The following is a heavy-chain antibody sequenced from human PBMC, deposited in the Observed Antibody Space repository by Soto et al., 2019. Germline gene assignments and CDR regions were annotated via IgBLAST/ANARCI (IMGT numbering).Heavy chain of an antibody. D-gene: IGHD3-10*01. CDR2: IYYSGST. CDR1: GGSISSSSYY. V-gene: IGHV4-39*01. CDR3: ARRFGELYFRPREDVNWFDP. Sequence: SETLSLTCTVSGGSISSSSYYWGWIRQPPGKGLEWIGSIYYSGSTYYNPSLKSRVTISVDTSKNQFSLKLSSVTAADTAVYYCARRFGELYFRPREDVNWFDPWGQGTLVTVSS. J-gene: IGHJ5*02.